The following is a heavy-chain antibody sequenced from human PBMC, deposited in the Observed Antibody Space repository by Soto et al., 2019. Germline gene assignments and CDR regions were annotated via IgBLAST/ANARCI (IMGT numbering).Heavy chain of an antibody. V-gene: IGHV4-39*01. CDR3: ASLAGIAVAGTRLEYFQH. Sequence: SETLSLTCTVSGGSISSSSYYWGWIRQPPGKGLEWIGSIYYSGSTYYNPSLKSRVTISVDTSKNQFSLKLSSVTAADTAVYYCASLAGIAVAGTRLEYFQHWGQGTLVTVSS. CDR2: IYYSGST. J-gene: IGHJ1*01. CDR1: GGSISSSSYY. D-gene: IGHD6-19*01.